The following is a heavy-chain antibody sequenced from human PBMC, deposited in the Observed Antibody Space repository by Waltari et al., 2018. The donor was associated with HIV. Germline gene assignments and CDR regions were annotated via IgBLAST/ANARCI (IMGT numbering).Heavy chain of an antibody. Sequence: EIQLLESGGGSLQPGESLRLSCVGSGFSFKSHAMSWVRQAPGKGLGWVAASIGSSFDTFYAEAVRGRFTISRDNSKDTLFRQLNSLGPEDTATYFCATSWGYCGSGRCYYPFEYWGQGTLVTVSS. CDR2: SIGSSFDT. J-gene: IGHJ4*02. D-gene: IGHD2-2*01. CDR3: ATSWGYCGSGRCYYPFEY. V-gene: IGHV3-23*01. CDR1: GFSFKSHA.